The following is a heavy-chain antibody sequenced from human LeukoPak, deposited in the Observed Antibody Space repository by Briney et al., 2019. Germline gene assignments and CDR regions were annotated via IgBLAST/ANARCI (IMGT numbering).Heavy chain of an antibody. Sequence: PGGSLRLSCAASGFIFSNYAMHWVRQAPGKGLEWVALISSDGSKTYHADSVKGPFSISRDNSKNTLYLQLNSLRAEDTSVYYCARGSTYWYDSGSSGPHYFDYWGQGTLVTVSS. CDR1: GFIFSNYA. D-gene: IGHD3-10*01. CDR3: ARGSTYWYDSGSSGPHYFDY. V-gene: IGHV3-30*01. CDR2: ISSDGSKT. J-gene: IGHJ4*02.